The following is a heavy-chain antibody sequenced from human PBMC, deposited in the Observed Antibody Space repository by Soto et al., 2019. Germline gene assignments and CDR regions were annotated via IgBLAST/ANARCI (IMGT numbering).Heavy chain of an antibody. CDR1: GGSIIISDW. V-gene: IGHV4-4*02. J-gene: IGHJ4*02. CDR2: VSHSGSN. D-gene: IGHD2-15*01. Sequence: QVLLQESGPRLVKPSGTLSLTCAVSGGSIIISDWWSWVRQPPGKGLEWIGEVSHSGSNNYRPSPSGRVTISLDKSKRQFSLKLTSVTAADTAVYFCARGCGRSAAPAGYVDLWGQGTLVTVSP. CDR3: ARGCGRSAAPAGYVDL.